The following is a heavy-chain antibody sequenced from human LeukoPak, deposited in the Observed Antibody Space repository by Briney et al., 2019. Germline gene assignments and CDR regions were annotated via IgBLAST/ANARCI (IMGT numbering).Heavy chain of an antibody. Sequence: GGSLRLSCAASGFTFSSYAMSWVRQAPGKGLEWVSGISHSGGRTYYTDSVRGRFTVSRDNSINTVYLQMNSLRAEDTAVYYCANLGKYCSGFSCYKWGQGTLVTVSS. D-gene: IGHD2-2*02. V-gene: IGHV3-23*01. CDR2: ISHSGGRT. J-gene: IGHJ4*02. CDR3: ANLGKYCSGFSCYK. CDR1: GFTFSSYA.